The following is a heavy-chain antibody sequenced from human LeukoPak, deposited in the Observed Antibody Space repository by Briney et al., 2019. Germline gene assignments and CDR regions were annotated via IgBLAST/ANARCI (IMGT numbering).Heavy chain of an antibody. CDR2: ISATDGST. CDR1: RFTFSSYA. CDR3: AKHGSRSFWQSSFHY. V-gene: IGHV3-23*01. D-gene: IGHD3-10*01. Sequence: AGGSLRLSCAASRFTFSSYAMSWVRQAPGKGLEWVSVISATDGSTYYADSVKGRFTISRDNSKNTLYLQMNSLRAEDTAVYFCAKHGSRSFWQSSFHYWGKGTLVTVSS. J-gene: IGHJ4*01.